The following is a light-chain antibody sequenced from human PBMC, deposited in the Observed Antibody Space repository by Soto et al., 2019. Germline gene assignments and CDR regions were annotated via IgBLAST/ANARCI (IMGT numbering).Light chain of an antibody. V-gene: IGKV3-20*01. Sequence: EIVLTQSPGTLSLSPGERATLSCRASQSVSSSYLAWYQQKPGQAPRLLIYGASSRATGIPDRFSGSGSGTDFTLTISRLEAEDFAGYYCQQYGSSPPVTFGQGTKLEIK. J-gene: IGKJ2*01. CDR1: QSVSSSY. CDR3: QQYGSSPPVT. CDR2: GAS.